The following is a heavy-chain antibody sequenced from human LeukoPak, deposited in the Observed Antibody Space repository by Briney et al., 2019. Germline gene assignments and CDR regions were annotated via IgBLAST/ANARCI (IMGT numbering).Heavy chain of an antibody. Sequence: SETLSLTCTVSGGSISSYYWSWIRQPPGKGLEWIGYIYYSGSTNYNPSLKSRVTISVDTSKNQFSLKLGSVTAADTAVYYCARDNFRGSYGWYFDLWGRGTLVTVSS. CDR3: ARDNFRGSYGWYFDL. CDR1: GGSISSYY. V-gene: IGHV4-59*01. CDR2: IYYSGST. D-gene: IGHD1-26*01. J-gene: IGHJ2*01.